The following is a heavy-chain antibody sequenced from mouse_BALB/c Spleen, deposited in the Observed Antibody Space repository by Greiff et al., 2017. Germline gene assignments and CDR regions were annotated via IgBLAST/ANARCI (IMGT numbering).Heavy chain of an antibody. Sequence: EVKVEESGPSLVKPSQTLSLTCSVTGDSITSGYWNWIRKFPGNKLEYMGYISYSGSTYYNPSLKSRISITRDTSKNQYYLQLNSVTTEDTATYYCARYVSLHWYFDVWGAGTTVTVSS. CDR2: ISYSGST. J-gene: IGHJ1*01. D-gene: IGHD6-2*01. CDR1: GDSITSGY. V-gene: IGHV3-8*02. CDR3: ARYVSLHWYFDV.